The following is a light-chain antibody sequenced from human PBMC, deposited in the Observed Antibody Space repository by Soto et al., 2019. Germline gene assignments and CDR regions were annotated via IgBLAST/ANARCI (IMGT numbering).Light chain of an antibody. CDR3: QQRHTYPVT. CDR1: QGISNF. J-gene: IGKJ5*01. Sequence: DIQLTQSPSFLSASVGDEITVSCRASQGISNFLAWYQQKPGKAPKLLIHTASTLQTGVPSRFSGSGAGTAFTLTISSLQPEDFATYYCQQRHTYPVTFGQGTRLEIK. V-gene: IGKV1-9*01. CDR2: TAS.